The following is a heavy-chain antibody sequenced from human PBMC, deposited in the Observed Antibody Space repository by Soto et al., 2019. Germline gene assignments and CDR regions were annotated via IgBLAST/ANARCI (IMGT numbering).Heavy chain of an antibody. Sequence: EVQLVESGGGLIQPGGSLRLSCAASGFTVSSNYMSWVRQAPGKGLEWVSVIYSGGSTYYADSVKGRFTISRDNSXXTLDLQMNSLRAEDTAVYYCARGWDTAMGHDAFDIWGQGTMVTVSS. CDR1: GFTVSSNY. CDR3: ARGWDTAMGHDAFDI. V-gene: IGHV3-53*01. CDR2: IYSGGST. J-gene: IGHJ3*02. D-gene: IGHD5-18*01.